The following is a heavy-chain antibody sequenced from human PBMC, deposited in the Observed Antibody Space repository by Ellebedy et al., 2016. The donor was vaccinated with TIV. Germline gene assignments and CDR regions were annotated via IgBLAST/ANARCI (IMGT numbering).Heavy chain of an antibody. CDR2: ISAYNGNT. Sequence: ASVKVSCKASGYTFTGYYMHWVRQAPGQGLEWMGWISAYNGNTNYAQKLQGRVTMTTDTSTSTAYMELRSLRSDDTAVYYCARGEADYDSSGYPSHLDYWGQGTLVTVSS. V-gene: IGHV1-18*04. J-gene: IGHJ4*02. D-gene: IGHD3-22*01. CDR1: GYTFTGYY. CDR3: ARGEADYDSSGYPSHLDY.